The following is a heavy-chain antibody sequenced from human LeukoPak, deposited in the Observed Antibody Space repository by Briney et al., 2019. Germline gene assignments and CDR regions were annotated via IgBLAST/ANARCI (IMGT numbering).Heavy chain of an antibody. CDR1: GFHFRLYN. Sequence: GGSLRLSCVGSGFHFRLYNMNWVRQAPGKGLEWVSGIPAGGTDRYYADSVRGRFTISRDNTENTLYLQMNSLRAEDTALYYCAKSWARGYSTGWYYFDYWGQGTLVTVSS. J-gene: IGHJ4*02. D-gene: IGHD6-19*01. CDR3: AKSWARGYSTGWYYFDY. V-gene: IGHV3-23*01. CDR2: IPAGGTDR.